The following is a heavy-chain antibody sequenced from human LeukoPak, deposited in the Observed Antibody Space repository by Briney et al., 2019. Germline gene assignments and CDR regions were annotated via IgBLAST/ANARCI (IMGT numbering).Heavy chain of an antibody. V-gene: IGHV5-51*01. J-gene: IGHJ4*02. Sequence: GESLKISCKGSGYSFTSYWIGWVRQMPGIGLEWMGIIYPGDSDTRYSPSFQGQVTISADKSMSTAYLQWSSLKASDTAMYYCARTLMDYYDSSGYYFDYWGQGTLVTVSS. CDR2: IYPGDSDT. CDR1: GYSFTSYW. CDR3: ARTLMDYYDSSGYYFDY. D-gene: IGHD3-22*01.